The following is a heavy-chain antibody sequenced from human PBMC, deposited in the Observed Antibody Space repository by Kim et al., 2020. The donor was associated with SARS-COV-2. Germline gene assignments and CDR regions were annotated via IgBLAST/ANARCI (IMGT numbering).Heavy chain of an antibody. Sequence: SVKVSCKASGGTFSSYAISWVRQAPGQGLEWMGGIIPIFGTANYAQKFQGRVTITADESTSTAYMELSSLRSEDTAVYYCARGNNWNDVPFFDYWGQGTLVTVSS. J-gene: IGHJ4*02. CDR1: GGTFSSYA. CDR2: IIPIFGTA. V-gene: IGHV1-69*13. D-gene: IGHD1-1*01. CDR3: ARGNNWNDVPFFDY.